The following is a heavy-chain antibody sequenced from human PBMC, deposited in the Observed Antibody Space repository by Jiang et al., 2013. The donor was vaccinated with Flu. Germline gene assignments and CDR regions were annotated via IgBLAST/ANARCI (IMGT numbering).Heavy chain of an antibody. V-gene: IGHV4-59*02. CDR3: ARDRKYKWSPGGYFDY. CDR2: IYSRGST. Sequence: LVKPSETLSLTCSVSGGSVSGYYWSWIRQPPGKGLEWIGYIYSRGSTNYNPSLKNRVTISVDTSKNQFSLKLASVTAADTAVYYCARDRKYKWSPGGYFDYWGQGTLVTVSS. CDR1: GGSVSGYY. J-gene: IGHJ4*02. D-gene: IGHD1-20*01.